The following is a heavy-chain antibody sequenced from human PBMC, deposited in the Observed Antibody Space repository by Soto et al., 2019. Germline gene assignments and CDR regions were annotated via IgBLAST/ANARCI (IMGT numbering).Heavy chain of an antibody. Sequence: SETLSLTCTVSGGSVSSGSYYWSWIRQPPGKGLEWIGYIYYSGSTNYNPSLKSRVTISVDTSKNQFSLKLSSVTAADTAVYYCAIITSYYGGETVDYWGQGTLVTVSS. CDR2: IYYSGST. CDR3: AIITSYYGGETVDY. CDR1: GGSVSSGSYY. J-gene: IGHJ4*02. V-gene: IGHV4-61*01. D-gene: IGHD2-2*01.